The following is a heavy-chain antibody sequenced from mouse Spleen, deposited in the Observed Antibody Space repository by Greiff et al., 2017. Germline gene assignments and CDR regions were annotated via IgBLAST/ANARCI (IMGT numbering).Heavy chain of an antibody. V-gene: IGHV3-6*02. D-gene: IGHD3-3*01. J-gene: IGHJ2*01. Sequence: VQLQQSGPGLVKPSQSLSLTCSVTGYSITSGYYWNWIRQFPGNKLEWMGYISYDGSNNYNPSLKNRISITRDTSKNQFFLKLNSVTTEDTATYYCARGGTGSYYFDYWGQGTTLTVSS. CDR2: ISYDGSN. CDR1: GYSITSGYY. CDR3: ARGGTGSYYFDY.